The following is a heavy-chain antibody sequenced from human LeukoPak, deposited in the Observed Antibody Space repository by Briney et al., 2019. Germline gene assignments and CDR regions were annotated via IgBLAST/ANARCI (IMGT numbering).Heavy chain of an antibody. CDR3: ARDRCSGGSCLFYYFDN. D-gene: IGHD2-15*01. Sequence: GGSLRLSCAASGFTFSSYGMNWVRQAPGKGLEWVSYISSSSNTIYYADSVKGRFTMSRDNAKRSLFLQMNGLRAEDTAVYYCARDRCSGGSCLFYYFDNWGQGTLVTVSS. V-gene: IGHV3-48*04. J-gene: IGHJ4*02. CDR1: GFTFSSYG. CDR2: ISSSSNTI.